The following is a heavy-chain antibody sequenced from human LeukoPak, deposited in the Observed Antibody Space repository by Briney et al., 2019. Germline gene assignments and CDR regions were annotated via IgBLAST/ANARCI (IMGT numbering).Heavy chain of an antibody. V-gene: IGHV4-34*01. CDR2: INHSGST. CDR3: ARGDFDWLLLY. D-gene: IGHD3-9*01. J-gene: IGHJ4*02. CDR1: GGSFSGYY. Sequence: PSETLSLTCAVCGGSFSGYYWSWIRQPPGKGLEWIGEINHSGSTNYNPSLKSRVTISVDTSKNQFSLKLSSVTAADTAVYYCARGDFDWLLLYWGQGTLVTVSS.